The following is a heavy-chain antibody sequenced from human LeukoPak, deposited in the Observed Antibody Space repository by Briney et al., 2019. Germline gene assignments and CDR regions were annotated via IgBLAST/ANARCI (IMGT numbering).Heavy chain of an antibody. D-gene: IGHD1-14*01. V-gene: IGHV3-48*03. CDR2: ISSTGTII. Sequence: GGSLRLSCAASGFTLSSYDMNWVRQAPGEGLECVSYISSTGTIIYYADSVKGRFTISRDNAKNSLYLQMNSLRAEDTAVYYCARDPSPEGFDYWGQGTLVTVSS. CDR3: ARDPSPEGFDY. CDR1: GFTLSSYD. J-gene: IGHJ4*02.